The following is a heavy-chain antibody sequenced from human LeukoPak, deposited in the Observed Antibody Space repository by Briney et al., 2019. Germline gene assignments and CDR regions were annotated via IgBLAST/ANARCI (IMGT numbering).Heavy chain of an antibody. CDR1: GYTFTNYA. J-gene: IGHJ3*01. CDR2: IGTYNGSP. CDR3: AREDPGGAFDV. V-gene: IGHV1-18*01. Sequence: ASVKDSCKASGYTFTNYAISGVRQAPGQGLEWMGWIGTYNGSPDYAQSLQGRVTMTTDTSTSTAYMELRSLKSEDTAVYYCAREDPGGAFDVWGRGTMVTVSS. D-gene: IGHD3-16*01.